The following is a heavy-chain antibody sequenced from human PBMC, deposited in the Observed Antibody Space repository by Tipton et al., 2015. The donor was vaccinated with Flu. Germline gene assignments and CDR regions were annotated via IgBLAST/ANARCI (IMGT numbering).Heavy chain of an antibody. V-gene: IGHV4-34*01. J-gene: IGHJ5*02. D-gene: IGHD2-21*02. CDR2: INHSGST. Sequence: TLSLTCAVYGGSFSGYYWSWIRQPPGKGLEWIGEINHSGSTNYNPSLKSRVTISVDTSKNQFSLKLSSVTAADTAGYYCARGDVVTARWFEPWGQGTLVTGSS. CDR3: ARGDVVTARWFEP. CDR1: GGSFSGYY.